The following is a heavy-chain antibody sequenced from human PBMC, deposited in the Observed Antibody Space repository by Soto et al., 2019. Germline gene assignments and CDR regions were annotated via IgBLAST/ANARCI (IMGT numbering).Heavy chain of an antibody. CDR2: FDPEDGET. V-gene: IGHV1-24*01. CDR3: ATSPSSGYYYFDY. J-gene: IGHJ4*02. Sequence: QVQLVQSGAEVKKPGASVKVSCKVSGYTLTELSMHWVRQAPGKGLEWMGGFDPEDGETIYAQKYQSRVTMTDDTSTDTAYMELSSLRSEDTAVYYCATSPSSGYYYFDYWGQGTLVTVSS. D-gene: IGHD3-22*01. CDR1: GYTLTELS.